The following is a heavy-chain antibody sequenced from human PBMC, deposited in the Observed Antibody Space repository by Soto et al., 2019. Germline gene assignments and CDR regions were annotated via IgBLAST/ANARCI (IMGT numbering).Heavy chain of an antibody. V-gene: IGHV1-24*01. CDR2: FDPEDAEI. CDR1: GYTLTELS. D-gene: IGHD3-22*01. J-gene: IGHJ6*02. CDR3: EGITMVGVWAYGMDV. Sequence: ASVKVSCKVSGYTLTELSMHWVRQAPGKGLEWMGGFDPEDAEIIYAQKFQGRVTMTEDTSTDTAYMELSSLRSEDTAVYYCEGITMVGVWAYGMDVWGQGTTVTVSS.